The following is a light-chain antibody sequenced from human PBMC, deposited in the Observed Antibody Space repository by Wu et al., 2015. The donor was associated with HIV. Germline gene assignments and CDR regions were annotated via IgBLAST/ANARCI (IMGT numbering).Light chain of an antibody. V-gene: IGKV1-27*01. Sequence: DIQMTQSPSSLSASVGGRVTITCRASQGISNSLAWYQQKPGKLPKLLIYAASTLQSGVPSRFSGRGSGTDFTLTITSLQPEDVATYYCQKFNTAPWTFGQGTKVEMK. CDR3: QKFNTAPWT. CDR1: QGISNS. J-gene: IGKJ1*01. CDR2: AAS.